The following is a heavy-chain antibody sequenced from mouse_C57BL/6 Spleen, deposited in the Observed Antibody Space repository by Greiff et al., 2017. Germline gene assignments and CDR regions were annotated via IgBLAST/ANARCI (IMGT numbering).Heavy chain of an antibody. CDR2: IDPSDSYT. CDR1: GYTFTSYW. Sequence: QVQLQQPGAELVKPGASVKLSCKASGYTFTSYWMQWVKQRPGQGLEWIGEIDPSDSYTNYNQKFKGKATLTVDTSSSTAYMQLSSLTSEDSAVYDCARSYYSNYKYFDVWGTGTTVTVSS. CDR3: ARSYYSNYKYFDV. D-gene: IGHD2-5*01. J-gene: IGHJ1*03. V-gene: IGHV1-50*01.